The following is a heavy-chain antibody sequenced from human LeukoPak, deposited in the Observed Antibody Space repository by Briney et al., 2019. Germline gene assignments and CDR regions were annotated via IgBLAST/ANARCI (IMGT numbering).Heavy chain of an antibody. CDR1: GGSISSSSYY. V-gene: IGHV4-39*07. CDR3: ARTQYSSGWVFDY. D-gene: IGHD6-19*01. Sequence: SETLSLTCTVSGGSISSSSYYWGWIRQPPGKGLEWIGSIYYSGSTYYNPSLKSRVTISVDTSKNQFSLKLSSVTAADTAVYYCARTQYSSGWVFDYWGQGTLVTVSS. CDR2: IYYSGST. J-gene: IGHJ4*02.